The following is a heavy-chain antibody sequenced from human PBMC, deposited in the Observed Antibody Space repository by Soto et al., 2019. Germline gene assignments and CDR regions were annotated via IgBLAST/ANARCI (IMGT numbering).Heavy chain of an antibody. CDR2: ISYDGSNK. CDR3: AKDPRSSSLRVPDY. Sequence: QVQLVESGGGVVQPGRSLRPSCAASGFTFSSYGMHWVRQAPGKGLEWVAVISYDGSNKYYADSVKGRFTISRDNSKNTLYLQMNSLRAEDTAVYYCAKDPRSSSLRVPDYWGQGTLVTVSS. CDR1: GFTFSSYG. V-gene: IGHV3-30*18. J-gene: IGHJ4*02. D-gene: IGHD6-6*01.